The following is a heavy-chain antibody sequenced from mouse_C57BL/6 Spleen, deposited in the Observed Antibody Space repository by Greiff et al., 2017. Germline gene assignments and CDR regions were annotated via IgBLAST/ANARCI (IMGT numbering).Heavy chain of an antibody. CDR1: GYAFSSSW. CDR2: IYPGDGDT. CDR3: ARLAMDY. V-gene: IGHV1-82*01. Sequence: QVQLQQSGPELVKPGASVKISCKASGYAFSSSWMNWVKQRPGKGLEWIGRIYPGDGDTNYNGKFKGKATLTAHKSSSTAYMQLRSLTSEDSAVYFCARLAMDYWGQGTSVTVAS. J-gene: IGHJ4*01.